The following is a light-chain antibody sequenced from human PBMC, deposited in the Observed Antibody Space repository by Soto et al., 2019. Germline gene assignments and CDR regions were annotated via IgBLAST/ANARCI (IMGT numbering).Light chain of an antibody. CDR1: KIGSES. CDR3: QVWDSSSDHYV. J-gene: IGLJ1*01. Sequence: SYELTQPHSVSVAPGQTARISCGGNKIGSESVHWYQQRPGQAPVLVVYDDSARPSGIPERFSGAKSGNTATLTISRVEVGDEADYYCQVWDSSSDHYVFGTGTKLTVL. CDR2: DDS. V-gene: IGLV3-21*02.